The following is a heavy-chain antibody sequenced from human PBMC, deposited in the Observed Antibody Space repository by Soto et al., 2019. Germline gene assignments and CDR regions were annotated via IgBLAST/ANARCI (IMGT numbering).Heavy chain of an antibody. CDR2: IIPIFGTA. J-gene: IGHJ4*02. Sequence: QVQLVQSGAEVKKPGSSVKVSCKASGGTFSSYAISWVRQAPGQGLEWMGGIIPIFGTANYAQKFQGRVTITADESTSTAYMELSSLRSEDTAVYYCATADAYYDYVWGRYRSNFDYWGQGTLVTVSS. V-gene: IGHV1-69*12. CDR3: ATADAYYDYVWGRYRSNFDY. D-gene: IGHD3-16*02. CDR1: GGTFSSYA.